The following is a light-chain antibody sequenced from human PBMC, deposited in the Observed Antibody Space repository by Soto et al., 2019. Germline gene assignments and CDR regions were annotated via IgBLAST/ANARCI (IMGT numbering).Light chain of an antibody. V-gene: IGKV1-5*01. CDR2: DAS. CDR3: QQYDKYST. CDR1: QSISSW. Sequence: IQMTQSPSTLSASVGDRVTITCRASQSISSWLAWYQQKPGKAPKLLIYDASSLESGVPSRFSGSGSGTEFTLTVTSLQPEDFASYFCQQYDKYSTFGHGTKVDIK. J-gene: IGKJ1*01.